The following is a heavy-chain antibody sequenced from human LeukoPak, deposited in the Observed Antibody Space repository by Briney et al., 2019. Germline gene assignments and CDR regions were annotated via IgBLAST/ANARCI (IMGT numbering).Heavy chain of an antibody. CDR3: ARANTLHNWFDS. V-gene: IGHV4-34*01. Sequence: PSETLSLTCAVYGGSFSGYYWTWIRQPTGKGLEWIGDISHSGSANCNPSLKSRVTISVDTSKNQFSLKLSSVTAADTAVYYCARANTLHNWFDSWGQGTLVTVSS. J-gene: IGHJ5*01. CDR1: GGSFSGYY. D-gene: IGHD2-15*01. CDR2: ISHSGSA.